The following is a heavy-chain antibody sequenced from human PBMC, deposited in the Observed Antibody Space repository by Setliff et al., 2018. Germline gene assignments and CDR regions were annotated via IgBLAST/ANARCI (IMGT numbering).Heavy chain of an antibody. CDR2: IIPVLGMT. J-gene: IGHJ6*03. Sequence: ASVKVSCKASGDPFNAYGVSWVRQAPGQGLEWMGAIIPVLGMTDYAQKFQGRLTITADQSTTTVYMELRSLRFDDTALYYCARGPSPTVTPSRLIYFYMDVWGKGTTVTVSS. CDR1: GDPFNAYG. V-gene: IGHV1-69*10. CDR3: ARGPSPTVTPSRLIYFYMDV. D-gene: IGHD4-17*01.